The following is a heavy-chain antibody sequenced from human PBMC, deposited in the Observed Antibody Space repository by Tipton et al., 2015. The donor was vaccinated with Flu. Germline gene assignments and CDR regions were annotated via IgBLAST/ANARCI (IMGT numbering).Heavy chain of an antibody. V-gene: IGHV4-38-2*01. CDR3: ARRDYSNYVSDPKSWFDP. CDR2: VSRTGGT. D-gene: IGHD2-15*01. J-gene: IGHJ5*02. CDR1: GDSISSDYY. Sequence: TLSLTCAVSGDSISSDYYWGWIRQFPGKGLEWIGTVSRTGGTNYNPSLKSRVTITIDRSKNHFSLKIKSVTAADMAVYYCARRDYSNYVSDPKSWFDPWGQGTLVAVSS.